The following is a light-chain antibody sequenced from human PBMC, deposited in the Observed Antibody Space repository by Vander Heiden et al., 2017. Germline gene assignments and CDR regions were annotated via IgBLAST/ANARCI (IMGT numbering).Light chain of an antibody. V-gene: IGLV1-40*01. CDR2: RNS. Sequence: QSVLPQPPSVSGAPGQRVTISCTGSSSNIGAGYDVHWYQQLPGTAPKLLIFRNSNWPSGVPDRFSGSRSGTSASLAITGLQAEDEADYYCQSFDSSLSVVFGGGTKLTVL. CDR1: SSNIGAGYD. CDR3: QSFDSSLSVV. J-gene: IGLJ2*01.